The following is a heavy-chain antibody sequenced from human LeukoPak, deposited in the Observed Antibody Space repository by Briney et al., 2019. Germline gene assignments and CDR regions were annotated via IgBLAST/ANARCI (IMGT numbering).Heavy chain of an antibody. Sequence: SQTLSLTCTVSGGSINNYYWSWIRQPPGKGLEWIGHIFYSGSTNYNPSLKSRVTISLVMSKNQISLKLSSVTTADTAMYYCARTDDAFHIWGHGTTVTVSS. CDR1: GGSINNYY. D-gene: IGHD2-21*02. CDR2: IFYSGST. CDR3: ARTDDAFHI. V-gene: IGHV4-59*01. J-gene: IGHJ3*02.